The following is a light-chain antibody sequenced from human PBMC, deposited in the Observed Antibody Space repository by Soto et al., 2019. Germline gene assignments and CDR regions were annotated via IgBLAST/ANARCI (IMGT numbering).Light chain of an antibody. CDR2: GAS. V-gene: IGKV3-20*01. CDR1: QSVSSIY. CDR3: QQYGTSPRT. J-gene: IGKJ4*01. Sequence: EIVLTQSPGTLSLSPGERATLSCRASQSVSSIYFAWYQQKSGHAPSLLIYGASTRATGISDRFSGSGSGTELTLTISRLEPDDFAAYYCQQYGTSPRTFGGGTKVEIK.